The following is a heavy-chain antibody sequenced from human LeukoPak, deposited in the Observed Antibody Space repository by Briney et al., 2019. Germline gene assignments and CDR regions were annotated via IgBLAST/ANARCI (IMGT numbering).Heavy chain of an antibody. V-gene: IGHV3-43D*03. D-gene: IGHD3-10*01. CDR3: AKVDGSGSYYGMDV. CDR2: ITWDGGST. CDR1: GFIFDDYA. J-gene: IGHJ6*02. Sequence: PGGSLRLSCAASGFIFDDYAMHWVRQAPGKGLDWVSLITWDGGSTYYVDSVKGRFTISRDNSRNSLYLQMKSLRAEDTALYYCAKVDGSGSYYGMDVWGQGTTVTVSS.